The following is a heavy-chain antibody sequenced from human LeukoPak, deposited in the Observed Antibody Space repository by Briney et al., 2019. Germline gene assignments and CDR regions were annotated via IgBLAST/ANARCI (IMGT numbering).Heavy chain of an antibody. D-gene: IGHD1-26*01. CDR2: ISYDGSNK. V-gene: IGHV3-30-3*01. Sequence: PGGSLRLSCAASGFTFSSYAMHWVRQAPGKGLEWVAVISYDGSNKYYADSVKGRFTISRDNSKNTLYLQMNSLRAEDTAMYYCARDQQALGQLSRGASDYWGQGTLVTVSS. CDR3: ARDQQALGQLSRGASDY. CDR1: GFTFSSYA. J-gene: IGHJ4*02.